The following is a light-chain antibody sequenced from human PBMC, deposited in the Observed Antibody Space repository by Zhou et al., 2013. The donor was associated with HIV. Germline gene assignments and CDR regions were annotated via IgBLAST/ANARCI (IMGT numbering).Light chain of an antibody. V-gene: IGKV3-20*01. J-gene: IGKJ4*01. Sequence: EIVLTQSPGTLSLSPGERATLSCRASQSVTSSDLAWYQQETWPVLPGSSSMIHPPGPLASQTGSGAVGRGTDFTLTISRLEPEDFAVYYCQQSDLSPSLTFGGGTQVEIK. CDR1: QSVTSSD. CDR3: QQSDLSPSLT. CDR2: IHP.